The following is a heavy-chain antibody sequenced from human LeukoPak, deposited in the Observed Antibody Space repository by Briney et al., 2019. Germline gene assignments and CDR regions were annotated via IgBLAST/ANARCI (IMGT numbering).Heavy chain of an antibody. D-gene: IGHD2-21*02. CDR3: ASQFWWTAVTATALDY. V-gene: IGHV4-39*01. CDR1: GGSISSSSYY. Sequence: SETLSLTCTVSGGSISSSSYYWGWIRQPPGKGLEWIGSIYYSGSTYYNPSLKSRVTISVDTSKNQFSLKLSSVTAADTAVYYCASQFWWTAVTATALDYWGHGTLVTVSS. CDR2: IYYSGST. J-gene: IGHJ4*01.